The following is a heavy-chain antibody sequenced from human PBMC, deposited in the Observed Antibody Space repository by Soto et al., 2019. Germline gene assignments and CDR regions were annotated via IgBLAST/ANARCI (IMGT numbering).Heavy chain of an antibody. CDR1: GFTFSSYA. CDR3: AKVGYCTNGVCAIEYFQH. J-gene: IGHJ1*01. V-gene: IGHV3-23*01. Sequence: QPGGSLRLSCAASGFTFSSYAMSWVRQAPGKGLEWVSAISGSGGSTYYAESVKGRFTISRDNSKNTLYLQMISLRVEDTAVYYCAKVGYCTNGVCAIEYFQHWGQGT. D-gene: IGHD2-8*01. CDR2: ISGSGGST.